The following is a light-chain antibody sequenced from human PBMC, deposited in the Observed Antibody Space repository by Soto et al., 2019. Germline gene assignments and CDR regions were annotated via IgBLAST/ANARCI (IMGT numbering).Light chain of an antibody. V-gene: IGLV1-44*01. CDR2: NSY. Sequence: QSALTQPPSASGTPGQRVTISCSGSSSNIGSKTVNWYQQLPGTVPILLIYNSYQRPSGVPDRFSASKSGTSASLAIIGLQSEDEADYYCSSWDASLNGYVFGTGTRSPS. J-gene: IGLJ1*01. CDR1: SSNIGSKT. CDR3: SSWDASLNGYV.